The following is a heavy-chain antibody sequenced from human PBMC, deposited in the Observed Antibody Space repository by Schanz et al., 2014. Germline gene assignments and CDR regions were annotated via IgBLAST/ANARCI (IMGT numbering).Heavy chain of an antibody. Sequence: EVQLAESGGGLVQPGGSLRLSCAASGFTFSSHWMHWVRQDPGKGLVWVSLISDSGDTAYYADSVKGRFTISRDNSRDTVYLQMNSLRADDTAMYYCARWFLIRGVILDSWGQGTLVTVSS. CDR3: ARWFLIRGVILDS. V-gene: IGHV3-23*04. CDR2: ISDSGDTA. J-gene: IGHJ4*02. D-gene: IGHD3-10*01. CDR1: GFTFSSHW.